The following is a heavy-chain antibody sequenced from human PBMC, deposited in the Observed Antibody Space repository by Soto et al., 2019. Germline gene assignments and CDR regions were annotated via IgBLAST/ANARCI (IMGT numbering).Heavy chain of an antibody. J-gene: IGHJ3*02. Sequence: ILSCAASGFTFSTYSMTWVRQAPGKGLEWVAHITATGGNTYYADSVRGRFTISRDTSGNTLYLQMNSLRAEDTALYYCAKCMQAYWNYDAHHIWGQGTMVTVSS. V-gene: IGHV3-23*01. D-gene: IGHD1-7*01. CDR1: GFTFSTYS. CDR3: AKCMQAYWNYDAHHI. CDR2: ITATGGNT.